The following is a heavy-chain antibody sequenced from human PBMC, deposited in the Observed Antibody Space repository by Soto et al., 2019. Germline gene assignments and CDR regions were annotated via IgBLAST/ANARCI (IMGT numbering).Heavy chain of an antibody. Sequence: GGSLRLSCVASGFTFSSYGMHWVRQAPGKGLEWVAIISYDGSNTYYADSVKGRFTISRDNSKNTLYLQMNSLRAEDTSVYYCAKSRSVVTGYHFDYWGQGTLVTVSS. CDR3: AKSRSVVTGYHFDY. CDR1: GFTFSSYG. D-gene: IGHD2-15*01. J-gene: IGHJ4*02. V-gene: IGHV3-30*18. CDR2: ISYDGSNT.